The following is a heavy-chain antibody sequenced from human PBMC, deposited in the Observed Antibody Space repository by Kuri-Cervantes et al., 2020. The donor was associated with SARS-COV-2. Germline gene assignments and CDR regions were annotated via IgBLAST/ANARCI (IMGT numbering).Heavy chain of an antibody. CDR3: ARDRWNDGDAFDI. Sequence: GESLKISCAASGFTFSSYSMNWVRQAPGKGLEWVSSISSSSSYIYYADSVKGRFTISRDNAKNSLYLQMNSLRAEDTAVYYCARDRWNDGDAFDIWGQGAMVTVSS. CDR1: GFTFSSYS. V-gene: IGHV3-21*01. CDR2: ISSSSSYI. D-gene: IGHD1-1*01. J-gene: IGHJ3*02.